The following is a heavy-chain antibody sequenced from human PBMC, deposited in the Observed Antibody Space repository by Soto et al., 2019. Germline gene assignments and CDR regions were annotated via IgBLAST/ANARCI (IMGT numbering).Heavy chain of an antibody. D-gene: IGHD5-12*01. CDR1: GGTFSSYT. Sequence: SVKVSCKASGGTFSSYTISWVRQAPGQGLEWMGRIIPILGIANYAQKFQGRVTITADKSTSTAYMELSSLRSEDTAVYYCARGVVATINWFDPWGQGTLVTVSS. V-gene: IGHV1-69*02. J-gene: IGHJ5*02. CDR2: IIPILGIA. CDR3: ARGVVATINWFDP.